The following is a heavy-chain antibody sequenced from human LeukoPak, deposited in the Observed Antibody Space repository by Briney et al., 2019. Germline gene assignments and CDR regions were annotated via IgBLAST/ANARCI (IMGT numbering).Heavy chain of an antibody. J-gene: IGHJ4*02. D-gene: IGHD2-2*01. CDR2: MNPNSGNT. V-gene: IGHV1-8*03. CDR1: GYTFTSYD. Sequence: ASVKVSCKASGYTFTSYDINWVRQATGQGLEWMGWMNPNSGNTGYAQKFQGRVTITRNTSISTAYMELSSLRSEDTAVYYCARGRGIVVVPAATYYSDYWGQGTLVTVSS. CDR3: ARGRGIVVVPAATYYSDY.